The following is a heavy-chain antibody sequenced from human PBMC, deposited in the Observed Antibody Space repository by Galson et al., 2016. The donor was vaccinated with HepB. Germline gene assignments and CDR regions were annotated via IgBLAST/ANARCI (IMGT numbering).Heavy chain of an antibody. CDR1: GYTFNHYV. CDR3: ARGSKTAGVD. CDR2: SSTNTGNT. V-gene: IGHV1-18*01. D-gene: IGHD6-19*01. J-gene: IGHJ4*02. Sequence: SVKVSCKASGYTFNHYVITWVRQAPGQGLEWLGWSSTNTGNTPHAQSLLGRVTMTADTFTNTAYMELRSLRSDDTAVYYCARGSKTAGVDWGQGTLVTVSS.